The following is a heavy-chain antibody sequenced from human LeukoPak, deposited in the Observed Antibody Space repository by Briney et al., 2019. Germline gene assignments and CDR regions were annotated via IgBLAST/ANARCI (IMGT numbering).Heavy chain of an antibody. V-gene: IGHV4-61*02. CDR3: ARGFFAVALDL. J-gene: IGHJ3*01. CDR2: VYMSATIDYASVTP. Sequence: SETLSLTCTVSGGSFTSNNFYWHWIRLSAGKGLEWIVRVYMSATIDYASVTPDYHPSPKGRVTISVDTSKNRLSLNLTSVTAADTAIYYCARGFFAVALDLWGQGTMVSV. CDR1: GGSFTSNNFY. D-gene: IGHD3-3*01.